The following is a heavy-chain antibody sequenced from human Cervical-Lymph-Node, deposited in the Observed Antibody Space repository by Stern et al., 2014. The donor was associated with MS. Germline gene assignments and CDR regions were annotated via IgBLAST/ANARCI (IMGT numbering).Heavy chain of an antibody. V-gene: IGHV3-11*01. CDR2: ISRSGSTI. CDR1: GFTFSDYY. J-gene: IGHJ4*02. D-gene: IGHD6-19*01. CDR3: ARDSPSWGWCFDY. Sequence: VQLEESGGGLVKPGGSLRLSCAASGFTFSDYYMSWIRQAPGKGLEGVSYISRSGSTIYYEDSVKGRFTISRDNAKSSLYLQMNSLRAEDTAVYYCARDSPSWGWCFDYWGQGTLVTVSS.